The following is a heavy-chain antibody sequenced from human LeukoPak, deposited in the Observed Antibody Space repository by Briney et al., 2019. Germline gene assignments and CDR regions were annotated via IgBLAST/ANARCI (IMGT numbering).Heavy chain of an antibody. CDR2: ISGSGGST. J-gene: IGHJ4*02. Sequence: GGSLRLSCAASGFTFSSYAMSWVRQAPGKGLEWVSAISGSGGSTYYADSVEGRFTISRDNSKNTLYLQMNSLRAEDTAVYYCAKAGAGGNYFDYWGQGTLVTVSS. V-gene: IGHV3-23*01. CDR1: GFTFSSYA. CDR3: AKAGAGGNYFDY. D-gene: IGHD3-16*01.